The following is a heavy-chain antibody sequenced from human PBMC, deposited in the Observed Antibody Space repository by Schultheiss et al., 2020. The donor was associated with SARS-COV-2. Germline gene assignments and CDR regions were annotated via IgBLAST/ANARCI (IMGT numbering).Heavy chain of an antibody. CDR1: GGSFSANS. CDR3: ARGAKYGDYYI. CDR2: IYHSGST. Sequence: SQTLSLTCAVYGGSFSANSWSCIWIRQPPGKGLEWIGSIYHSGSTYYNPSLKSRVTISVDTSKNQFSLKLSSVTAADTAVYYCARGAKYGDYYIWGQGTLVTVSS. D-gene: IGHD4-17*01. V-gene: IGHV4-34*01. J-gene: IGHJ4*02.